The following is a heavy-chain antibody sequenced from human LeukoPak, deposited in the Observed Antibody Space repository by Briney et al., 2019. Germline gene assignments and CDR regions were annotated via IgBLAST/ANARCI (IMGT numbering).Heavy chain of an antibody. D-gene: IGHD6-19*01. V-gene: IGHV3-48*03. CDR3: ARESIAVAGAPFDY. CDR1: GFTFSSYE. CDR2: ISSGGTI. J-gene: IGHJ4*02. Sequence: GGSLRLSCAASGFTFSSYEMNWVRQAPGKGLEWVSYISSGGTIYDADSVKGRFTISRDNAMNSLYLQMNSLRAEDTAVYYCARESIAVAGAPFDYWGQGTLVTVSS.